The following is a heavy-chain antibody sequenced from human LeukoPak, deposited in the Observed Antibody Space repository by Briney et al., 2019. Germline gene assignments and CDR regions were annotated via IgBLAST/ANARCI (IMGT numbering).Heavy chain of an antibody. Sequence: GGSLRLSCAASGFTFSSYWMSWVRQAPGKGLEWVANIKQDGSEKYYVDSVKGRFTISRDNAKNSLYLQMNSLRAEDAAVYYCARDQRTGGGGFDPWGQGTLVTVSS. CDR1: GFTFSSYW. CDR3: ARDQRTGGGGFDP. J-gene: IGHJ5*02. D-gene: IGHD1-14*01. CDR2: IKQDGSEK. V-gene: IGHV3-7*01.